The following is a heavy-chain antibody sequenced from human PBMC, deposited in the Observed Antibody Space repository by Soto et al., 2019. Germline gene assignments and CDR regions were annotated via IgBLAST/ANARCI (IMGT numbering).Heavy chain of an antibody. CDR3: AKDLRTTAPRSSYMDV. D-gene: IGHD2-15*01. Sequence: PGGSLRLACAGSGCTFRRDAMICVRQAPGKGLEWVSAISGRGGSTYYADAVKGRFTISRDNSKNTLYLQMNSLRAEDTAVYYCAKDLRTTAPRSSYMDVWGKGTTVTVSS. CDR2: ISGRGGST. CDR1: GCTFRRDA. J-gene: IGHJ6*03. V-gene: IGHV3-23*01.